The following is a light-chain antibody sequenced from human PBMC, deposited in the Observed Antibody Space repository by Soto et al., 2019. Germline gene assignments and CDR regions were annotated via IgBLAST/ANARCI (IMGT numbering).Light chain of an antibody. CDR1: QGISSY. CDR2: AAS. Sequence: AIRMTQSPSSLSASTGDRVTITCRASQGISSYLAWYQQKPGKAPKLLIYAASTLQSAAPSRFSGSGSGTDFTPTTCCLQSEDFATDYCQQYYSYPSYTFGQGTRLEIK. CDR3: QQYYSYPSYT. V-gene: IGKV1-8*01. J-gene: IGKJ5*01.